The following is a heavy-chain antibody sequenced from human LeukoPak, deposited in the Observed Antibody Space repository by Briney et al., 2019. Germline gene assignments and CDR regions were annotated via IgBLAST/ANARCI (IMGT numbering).Heavy chain of an antibody. V-gene: IGHV3-23*01. Sequence: GGSLRLSCAASGFSFSSYAMTWVRQAPGKGLEWVSGISGSGGSTYYADSVKGRFTISRDNSKNTLYLQMNSLRAEDTAVYYCAKDGRPYYYDSSGSPEGDYWGQGTLVTVSS. CDR2: ISGSGGST. CDR1: GFSFSSYA. CDR3: AKDGRPYYYDSSGSPEGDY. J-gene: IGHJ4*02. D-gene: IGHD3-22*01.